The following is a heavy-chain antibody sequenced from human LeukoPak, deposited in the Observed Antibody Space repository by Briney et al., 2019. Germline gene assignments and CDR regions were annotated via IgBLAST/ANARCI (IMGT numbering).Heavy chain of an antibody. J-gene: IGHJ6*02. CDR2: ISSGGTYK. V-gene: IGHV3-21*01. CDR1: GFTFSDYT. Sequence: PGGSLRLSCAASGFTFSDYTMNWVRQAPGKGLEWVSSISSGGTYKYYADSVKGRFTISRDNSKNTLYLQMNSLRAEDTAVYYCARDLAVFESLVGALRPHRSYYYYGMDVWGQGTTVTVSS. D-gene: IGHD3-10*01. CDR3: ARDLAVFESLVGALRPHRSYYYYGMDV.